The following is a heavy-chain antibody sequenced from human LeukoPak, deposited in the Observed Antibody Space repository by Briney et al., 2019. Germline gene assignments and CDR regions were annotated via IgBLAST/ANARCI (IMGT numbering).Heavy chain of an antibody. CDR3: AKAVGEDYDFWSGYYFAAFDI. V-gene: IGHV3-23*01. CDR1: GFTFSSYA. J-gene: IGHJ3*02. CDR2: ISGSGGST. D-gene: IGHD3-3*01. Sequence: GGSLRLSCAASGFTFSSYAMSWVRQAPGKGLEWVSAISGSGGSTYYADSVKGRFTISRDNSKNTLYLQMNSLRAEDTAVYYCAKAVGEDYDFWSGYYFAAFDIWGQGTMVTVSS.